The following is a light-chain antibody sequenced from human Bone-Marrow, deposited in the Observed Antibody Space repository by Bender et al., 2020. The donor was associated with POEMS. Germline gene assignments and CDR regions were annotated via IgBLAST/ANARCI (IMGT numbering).Light chain of an antibody. V-gene: IGLV2-8*01. J-gene: IGLJ3*02. Sequence: QSALTQPPSASGSPGQSVTISCTGTISDIGEYDYVSWYQHHPGKAPKLLIYEVNRRPSDVPSRFSGSKSGITASLTFSGLQYEDAADYYCSTWDDRLNAWLFGGGTKLTVL. CDR1: ISDIGEYDY. CDR3: STWDDRLNAWL. CDR2: EVN.